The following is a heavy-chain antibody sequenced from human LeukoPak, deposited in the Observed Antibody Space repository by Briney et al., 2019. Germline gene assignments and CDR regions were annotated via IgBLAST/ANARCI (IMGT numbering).Heavy chain of an antibody. V-gene: IGHV3-30*04. CDR3: TRDRWPGITTGMKKMWGGFDY. J-gene: IGHJ4*02. Sequence: GGSLRLSCEASGFTFGSYPMHWVRQTPGKGLEWVAVISSDESNKYYADSMKGRFTISRDNSKNTLYLQMNTLRPEDTAVYYCTRDRWPGITTGMKKMWGGFDYWGQGTLVTVSS. CDR2: ISSDESNK. D-gene: IGHD1-1*01. CDR1: GFTFGSYP.